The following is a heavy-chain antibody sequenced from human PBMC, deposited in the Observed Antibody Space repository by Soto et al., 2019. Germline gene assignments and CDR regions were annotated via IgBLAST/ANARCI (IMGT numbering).Heavy chain of an antibody. V-gene: IGHV1-18*01. Sequence: ASVKVSCKASGYTFISYGISWVRQAPGQGLEWMGWISAYNDYTNYAQKLQGRVTMTTDTSTRIAYLELRSLRSDDTAVYYCAREGYYSGSGSYSPPRYYRMDVWGQGTTVTSP. D-gene: IGHD3-10*01. CDR2: ISAYNDYT. J-gene: IGHJ6*02. CDR1: GYTFISYG. CDR3: AREGYYSGSGSYSPPRYYRMDV.